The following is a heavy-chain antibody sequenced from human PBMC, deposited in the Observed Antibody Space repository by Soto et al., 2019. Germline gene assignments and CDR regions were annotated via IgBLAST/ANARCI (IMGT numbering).Heavy chain of an antibody. CDR3: ARDLLYSTRATVRFDI. J-gene: IGHJ3*02. CDR1: GYTFPNYG. D-gene: IGHD6-13*01. CDR2: IHTYNGNT. Sequence: VQLVQSGVEVKKPGASVKVSCKASGYTFPNYGISWVRQAPGQGLEWMGWIHTYNGNTNYAQKAQGRVTMTTETSTSTAYMELRSLRPDDTAVYYCARDLLYSTRATVRFDIWGQGTMLTVSS. V-gene: IGHV1-18*01.